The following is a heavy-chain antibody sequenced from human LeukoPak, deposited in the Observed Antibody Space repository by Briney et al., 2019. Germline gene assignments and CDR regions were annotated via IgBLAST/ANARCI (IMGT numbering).Heavy chain of an antibody. CDR3: ARIQYQLQFYYYYGTDV. CDR1: GGSISSYY. Sequence: SETLSLTCTVSGGSISSYYWSWIRQPPGKGLEWIGYIYYSGSTNYNPSLKSRVTISVDTSKNQFSLKLSSVTAADTAVYYCARIQYQLQFYYYYGTDVWGQGTTVTVSS. J-gene: IGHJ6*02. CDR2: IYYSGST. D-gene: IGHD2-2*01. V-gene: IGHV4-59*12.